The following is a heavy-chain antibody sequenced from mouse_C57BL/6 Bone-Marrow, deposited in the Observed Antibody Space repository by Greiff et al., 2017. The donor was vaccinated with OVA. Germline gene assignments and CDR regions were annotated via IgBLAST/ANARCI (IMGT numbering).Heavy chain of an antibody. CDR2: IYPRSGNT. Sequence: QVQLQQSGAELARPGASVKLSCKASGYTFTSYGISWVKQRTGQGLEWIGEIYPRSGNTYYNEKFKGKATLTADKSSSTAYMELRSLTSEDSAVYFCAIYGSPPWYFDVWGTGTTVTVSS. J-gene: IGHJ1*03. CDR3: AIYGSPPWYFDV. D-gene: IGHD1-1*01. CDR1: GYTFTSYG. V-gene: IGHV1-81*01.